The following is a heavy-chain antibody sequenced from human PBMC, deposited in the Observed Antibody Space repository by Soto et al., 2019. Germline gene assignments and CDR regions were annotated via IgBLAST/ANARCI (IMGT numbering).Heavy chain of an antibody. D-gene: IGHD3-10*01. V-gene: IGHV1-69*08. J-gene: IGHJ6*03. CDR2: IIPILGIA. CDR1: GGTFSSYT. Sequence: QVQLVQSGAEVKKPGSSVKVSCKASGGTFSSYTISWVRQAPGQGLEWMGRIIPILGIANYAQKFQGRVTITADKTTSTAYMELSRLRSEDTAVYYCSRDTRYGSGSYYDAYYYYYMDVWGKGTTVTVSS. CDR3: SRDTRYGSGSYYDAYYYYYMDV.